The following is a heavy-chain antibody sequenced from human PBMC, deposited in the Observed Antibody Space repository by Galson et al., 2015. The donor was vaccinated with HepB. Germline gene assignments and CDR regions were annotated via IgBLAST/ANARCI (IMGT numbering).Heavy chain of an antibody. CDR2: ISCDGSNK. V-gene: IGHV3-30*18. J-gene: IGHJ4*02. D-gene: IGHD3-10*01. Sequence: SLRLSCAASGFTFSSYGMHWVRQAPGKGLEWVAVISCDGSNKYYADSVKGRFTISRDNSKNTLYLQMNSLRAEDTAVYYCAKFETPWFGELLWDYWGQGTLVTVSS. CDR3: AKFETPWFGELLWDY. CDR1: GFTFSSYG.